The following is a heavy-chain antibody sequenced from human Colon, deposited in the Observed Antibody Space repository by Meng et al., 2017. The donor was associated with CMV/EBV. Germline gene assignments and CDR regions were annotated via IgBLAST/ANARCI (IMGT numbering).Heavy chain of an antibody. CDR3: AREKIGTYYLES. CDR2: IAYNGDNR. CDR1: GFSFNDYA. J-gene: IGHJ4*02. Sequence: CAASGFSFNDYAMHWIRQAPGKGLEWVAVIAYNGDNRYYADSVKGRFTVSSDNSENTMYLQMNSLRPEDTALYYCAREKIGTYYLESWGQGTLVTVSS. V-gene: IGHV3-30*03. D-gene: IGHD1/OR15-1a*01.